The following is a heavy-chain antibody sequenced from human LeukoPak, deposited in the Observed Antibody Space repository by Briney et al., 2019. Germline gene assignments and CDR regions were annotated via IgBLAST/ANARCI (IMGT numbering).Heavy chain of an antibody. Sequence: SQTLSLTCTVSGGSISSGDYYWSWIRQPPGTGLEWIGYIYYSGSTYYNPSLKSRVTISVDTSKSQFSLKLSSVTAADTAVYYCARAECGGDCYLDYWGQGTLVTVSS. D-gene: IGHD2-21*02. CDR2: IYYSGST. CDR1: GGSISSGDYY. V-gene: IGHV4-30-4*01. J-gene: IGHJ4*02. CDR3: ARAECGGDCYLDY.